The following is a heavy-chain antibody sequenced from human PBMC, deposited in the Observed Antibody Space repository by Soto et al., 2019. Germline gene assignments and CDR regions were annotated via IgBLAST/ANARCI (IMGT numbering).Heavy chain of an antibody. CDR1: GFTFSSYW. CDR2: ISGDGGII. D-gene: IGHD2-15*01. CDR3: VREDCSGGLCKRFDY. Sequence: EVQLVESGGGLVHPGGSLRLSCAGTGFTFSSYWMHWARQTPGEGLVWGLSISGDGGIIPHADSVKGRFTVSRDNAKNTLYLQMNSHRAENTAVYYGVREDCSGGLCKRFDYWGQGTPVTVSS. V-gene: IGHV3-74*01. J-gene: IGHJ4*02.